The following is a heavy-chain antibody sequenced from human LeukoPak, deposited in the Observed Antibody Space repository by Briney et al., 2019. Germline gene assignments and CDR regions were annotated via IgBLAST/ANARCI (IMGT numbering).Heavy chain of an antibody. J-gene: IGHJ4*02. D-gene: IGHD5-24*01. V-gene: IGHV1-69*04. CDR1: GGTFSSYA. CDR2: IIPILGIA. CDR3: AREFREMALYYFDY. Sequence: GASVKVSCKASGGTFSSYAISWVRQAPGQGLEWMGRIIPILGIANYAQKFQGRVTITADKSTSTAYMELSSLRSEDTAVYYCAREFREMALYYFDYWGQGTLVTVSS.